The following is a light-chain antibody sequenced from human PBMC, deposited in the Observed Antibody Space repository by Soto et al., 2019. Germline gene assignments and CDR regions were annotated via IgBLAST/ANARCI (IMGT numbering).Light chain of an antibody. J-gene: IGKJ2*01. CDR2: AAS. CDR3: QQLNSYPPRYT. CDR1: QGISSY. Sequence: DIHLTQSPSFLSASIGDRVTITCRASQGISSYLAWYQQKPGKAPKLLIYAASTLQSGVPSRFSGSGSGPAFTITIGSLQPEDFANYYCQQLNSYPPRYTFGQGTKLEIK. V-gene: IGKV1-9*01.